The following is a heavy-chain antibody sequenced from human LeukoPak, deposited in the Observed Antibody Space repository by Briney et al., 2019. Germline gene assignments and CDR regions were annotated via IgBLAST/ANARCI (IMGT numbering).Heavy chain of an antibody. CDR3: ARGASLGTVRGLQYYFDY. V-gene: IGHV3-33*01. CDR1: GFTFSSYG. Sequence: QPGRSLRLSCAASGFTFSSYGMHWVRQAPGKGLEWVAAIWYDGSNKYYADSVKGRFTISRDNSKNTLYLQMNSLRAEDTAVYYCARGASLGTVRGLQYYFDYWGQGTLVTVSS. J-gene: IGHJ4*02. D-gene: IGHD3-10*01. CDR2: IWYDGSNK.